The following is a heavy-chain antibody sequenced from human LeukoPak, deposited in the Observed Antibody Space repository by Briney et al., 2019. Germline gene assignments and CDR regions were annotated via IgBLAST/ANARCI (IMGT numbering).Heavy chain of an antibody. D-gene: IGHD5-12*01. J-gene: IGHJ4*02. V-gene: IGHV3-23*01. CDR1: GFTFSIYA. Sequence: GGSLRLSCAASGFTFSIYAMSWLRQAPGKGLEWVSGIRGRGGSTHYADSVKGLLTIHRENPKNTLYLHMQRERREHTSRFYCAKETGYSGYDYGDYWGQGALVTVSS. CDR2: IRGRGGST. CDR3: AKETGYSGYDYGDY.